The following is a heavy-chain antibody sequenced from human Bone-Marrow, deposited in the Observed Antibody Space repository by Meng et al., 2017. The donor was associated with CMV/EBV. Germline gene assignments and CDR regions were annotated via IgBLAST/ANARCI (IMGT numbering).Heavy chain of an antibody. J-gene: IGHJ5*02. CDR2: INPNSGGT. CDR1: GYTFTGYY. Sequence: QVQLVQSGAEVKKPGASVKVSCTASGYTFTGYYMHWVRQAPGQGFEWMGWINPNSGGTNYAQKFQGRVTMTRDTSISTAYMELSRLRSDDTAVYYCARPLSSTSRNWFDPWGQGTLGIVSS. CDR3: ARPLSSTSRNWFDP. D-gene: IGHD2-2*01. V-gene: IGHV1-2*02.